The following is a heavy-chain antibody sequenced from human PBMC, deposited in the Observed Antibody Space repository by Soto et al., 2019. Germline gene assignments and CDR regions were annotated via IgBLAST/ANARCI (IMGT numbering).Heavy chain of an antibody. V-gene: IGHV4-59*01. Sequence: SETLSLTCTVSGGSISSYYWSWIRQPPGKGLEWIGYIYYSGSTNYNPSLKSRVTISVDTSKNQFSLKLSSVTAADTAVYYCERGSLVYYYYYYMDVWGKGTTVTVSS. J-gene: IGHJ6*03. CDR1: GGSISSYY. D-gene: IGHD6-6*01. CDR2: IYYSGST. CDR3: ERGSLVYYYYYYMDV.